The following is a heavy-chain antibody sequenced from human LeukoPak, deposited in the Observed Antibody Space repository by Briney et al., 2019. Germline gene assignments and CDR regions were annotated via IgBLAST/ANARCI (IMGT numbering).Heavy chain of an antibody. CDR3: ARDRGQQWLWWFDP. CDR2: IYTSGST. D-gene: IGHD6-19*01. V-gene: IGHV4-4*07. J-gene: IGHJ5*02. CDR1: GGSISSYY. Sequence: PSETLSLTCTVSGGSISSYYWSWIRQPTGKGLEWIGRIYTSGSTNYNPSLKSRVTMSVDTSKNQFSLKLSSVTAADTAVYYCARDRGQQWLWWFDPWGQGTLVTVSS.